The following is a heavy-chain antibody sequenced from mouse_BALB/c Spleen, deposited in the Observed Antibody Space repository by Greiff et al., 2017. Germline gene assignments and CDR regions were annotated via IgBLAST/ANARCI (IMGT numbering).Heavy chain of an antibody. CDR2: INPSNGRT. CDR3: ARWRVRHAMDY. CDR1: GYTFTSYW. D-gene: IGHD2-14*01. V-gene: IGHV1S81*02. J-gene: IGHJ4*01. Sequence: QVQLQQPGAELVKPGASVKLSCKASGYTFTSYWMHWVKQRPGQGLEWIGEINPSNGRTNYNEKFKSKATLTVDKSSSTAYMQLSSLTSEDSAVYYCARWRVRHAMDYWGQGTSVTVSS.